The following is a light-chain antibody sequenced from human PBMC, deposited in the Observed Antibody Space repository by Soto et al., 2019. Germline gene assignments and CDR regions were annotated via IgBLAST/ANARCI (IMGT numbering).Light chain of an antibody. V-gene: IGKV3-11*01. CDR2: DAS. CDR1: QSVGSD. CDR3: HQRQSWPRT. Sequence: EIVMTQSPATLSVSPGARATLSCRASQSVGSDLVWYRQKPGQAPRLLIYDASNRATGIPARFSASGSGTDFTLTISDVQPEDFALYYCHQRQSWPRTFGQGTKVDIK. J-gene: IGKJ1*01.